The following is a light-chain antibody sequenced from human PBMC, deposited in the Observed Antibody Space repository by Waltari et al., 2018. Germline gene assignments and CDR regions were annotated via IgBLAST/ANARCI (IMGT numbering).Light chain of an antibody. CDR3: LQYNDWPPLFT. Sequence: EIEMTQSPAIMSVSPGERVTLSCRASQKISNNFAWYQQKPGQAPRLLSYGPTTRARGIPGRFRGSGSGPESNLTIDGLQSEDFAVYYCLQYNDWPPLFTFGPGTKVEIK. CDR2: GPT. CDR1: QKISNN. V-gene: IGKV3-15*01. J-gene: IGKJ3*01.